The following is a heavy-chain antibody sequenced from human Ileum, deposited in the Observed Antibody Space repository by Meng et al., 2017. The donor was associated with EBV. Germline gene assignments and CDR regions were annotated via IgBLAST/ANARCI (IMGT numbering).Heavy chain of an antibody. V-gene: IGHV3-11*01. J-gene: IGHJ5*02. CDR2: ISSSGSPT. CDR1: GFSFSDYY. Sequence: QAQLVECGGGLVKPGGSLRLSCAASGFSFSDYYMSWILQAPGKGLEWIAYISSSGSPTYYVDSVKGRFTISRDNGKNSVYLQMDSLRVEDTAVYYCASLTPWGQGTLVTVSS. D-gene: IGHD3-9*01. CDR3: ASLTP.